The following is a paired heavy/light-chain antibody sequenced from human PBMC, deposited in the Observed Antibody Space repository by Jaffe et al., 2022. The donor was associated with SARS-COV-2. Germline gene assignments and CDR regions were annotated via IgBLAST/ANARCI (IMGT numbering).Heavy chain of an antibody. Sequence: QPQLQESGPGLVKSSETLSLTCSVSNGSITNSSFYWAWIRQPPGKGLEWIGAIYDSGSTDFHPYLTYDNPSLKSRVTISVDRSSNQFSLDLTSVTAADTAVYYCARRGDNGRAFDVWGQGRMVTVSS. CDR3: ARRGDNGRAFDV. CDR2: IYDSGSTDFHPYLT. V-gene: IGHV4-39*01. CDR1: NGSITNSSFY. J-gene: IGHJ3*01. D-gene: IGHD3-16*01.
Light chain of an antibody. CDR2: AAS. V-gene: IGKV1D-12*01. Sequence: DIQMTQSPSSVSASVGGRVTITCRASQDIRTWLAWYQQKPGKAPKLLIYAASRLQSGVPSRFSGSGSGTYFTLSVSNLQPEDSATYFCQQANSFPRTFGGGTKVEIK. J-gene: IGKJ4*01. CDR3: QQANSFPRT. CDR1: QDIRTW.